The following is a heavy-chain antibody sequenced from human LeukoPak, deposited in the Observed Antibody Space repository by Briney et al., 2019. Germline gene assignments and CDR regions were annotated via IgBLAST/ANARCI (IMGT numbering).Heavy chain of an antibody. V-gene: IGHV1-2*02. CDR1: GYTFTGSY. CDR3: ARQLGATSRNY. CDR2: IIPNSGAT. J-gene: IGHJ4*02. D-gene: IGHD1-26*01. Sequence: ASVRVSCKASGYTFTGSYMHWVRQAPGQGLEWMGWIIPNSGATNYAQNFQGRVTMTRDTSISTAYMELNRLTSDDTAVYYCARQLGATSRNYWGQGTLVTVSS.